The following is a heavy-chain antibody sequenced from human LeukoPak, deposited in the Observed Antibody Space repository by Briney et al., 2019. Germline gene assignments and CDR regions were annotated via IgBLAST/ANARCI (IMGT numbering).Heavy chain of an antibody. D-gene: IGHD2-21*02. Sequence: SETLSLTCAVYGGSFSGYYWSWIRQPPGKGLEWIGEINHSGSANYNPSLKSRVTISVDTSKNQFSLKLSSVTAADTAVYYCARVWGAGIVVVTDYWGQGTLVTVSS. CDR2: INHSGSA. J-gene: IGHJ4*02. V-gene: IGHV4-34*01. CDR3: ARVWGAGIVVVTDY. CDR1: GGSFSGYY.